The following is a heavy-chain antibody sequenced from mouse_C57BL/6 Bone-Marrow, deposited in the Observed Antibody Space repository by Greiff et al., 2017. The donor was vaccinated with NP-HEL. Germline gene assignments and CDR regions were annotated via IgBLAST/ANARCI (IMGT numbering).Heavy chain of an antibody. CDR2: IHPSDSDT. CDR1: GYTFTSYW. J-gene: IGHJ2*01. V-gene: IGHV1-74*01. D-gene: IGHD1-1*01. CDR3: AIAYVYDGSSDDY. Sequence: QVQLQQPGAELVKPGASVKVSCKASGYTFTSYWMHWVTQRPCQGLEWIGRIHPSDSDTNSNQKFKGKATLTVAKSSRTAYMHLRRLTSEDYAVYYCAIAYVYDGSSDDYWGQGTTLTGSS.